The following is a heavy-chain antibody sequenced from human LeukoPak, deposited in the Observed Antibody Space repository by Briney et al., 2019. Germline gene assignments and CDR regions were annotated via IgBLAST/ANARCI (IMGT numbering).Heavy chain of an antibody. J-gene: IGHJ6*03. CDR3: ARAGSPYYYYYMDV. Sequence: ASVKVSCKASGYTFSSYGITWVRQAPGQGLEWMGWVSAYNGNTNYAQKLQGRVTITTDTSTSTAYMELRSLRSDDTAVYYCARAGSPYYYYYMDVWGKGTTVTVSS. D-gene: IGHD3-10*01. CDR2: VSAYNGNT. CDR1: GYTFSSYG. V-gene: IGHV1-18*01.